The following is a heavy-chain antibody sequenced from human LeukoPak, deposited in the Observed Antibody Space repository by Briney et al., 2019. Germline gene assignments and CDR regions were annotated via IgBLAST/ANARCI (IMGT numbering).Heavy chain of an antibody. CDR3: ARHAVEAASRWFDP. J-gene: IGHJ5*02. CDR2: IYYSGST. V-gene: IGHV4-59*04. Sequence: PSETLSLTCTVSGDSISGYYWSWIRQPPGKGLEWIGSIYYSGSTYYNPSLKSRVTMSVDTSKKQFSLKLSSVTAADTAVYYCARHAVEAASRWFDPWGQGTLVTVSS. D-gene: IGHD1-1*01. CDR1: GDSISGYY.